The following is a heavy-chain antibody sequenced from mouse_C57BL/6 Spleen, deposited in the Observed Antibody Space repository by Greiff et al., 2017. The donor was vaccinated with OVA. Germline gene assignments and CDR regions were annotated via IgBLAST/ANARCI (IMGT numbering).Heavy chain of an antibody. Sequence: VMLVESGPGLVQPSQSLSITCTVSGFSLTSYGVHWVRQSPGKGLEWLGVIWSGGSTDYNAAFISRLSISKDNSKSHVFFKMNSLQADDTAIYCCARGGGSFDYWGQGTTLTVSS. J-gene: IGHJ2*01. CDR2: IWSGGST. CDR1: GFSLTSYG. V-gene: IGHV2-2*01. CDR3: ARGGGSFDY.